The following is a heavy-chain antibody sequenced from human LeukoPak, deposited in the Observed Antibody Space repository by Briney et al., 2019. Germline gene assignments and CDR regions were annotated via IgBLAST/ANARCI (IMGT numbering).Heavy chain of an antibody. CDR2: IYPGDSET. CDR3: VRSRGYSYGYSYYFAY. CDR1: GYSFTTNW. V-gene: IGHV5-51*01. Sequence: GESLKISCKGSGYSFTTNWIGWVRQMPGKGLEWMGIIYPGDSETRFSPSFQGQVTISADKSISTAYLQWSSLKASDTAMYYCVRSRGYSYGYSYYFAYWGQGTLVTVSS. D-gene: IGHD5-18*01. J-gene: IGHJ4*02.